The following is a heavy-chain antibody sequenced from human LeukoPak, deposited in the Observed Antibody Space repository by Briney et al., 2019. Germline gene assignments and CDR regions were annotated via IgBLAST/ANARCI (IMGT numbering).Heavy chain of an antibody. CDR2: IIPIFGTA. CDR1: GGTFSSYA. Sequence: SVKVSCKASGGTFSSYAISWVRQAPGQGLEWMGGIIPIFGTANYAQKFQGRVTITADESTSTAYMELSSLRSEDTAVYYCALRNRMAAAAVDYWGQGTLVTVSS. V-gene: IGHV1-69*13. CDR3: ALRNRMAAAAVDY. J-gene: IGHJ4*02. D-gene: IGHD6-13*01.